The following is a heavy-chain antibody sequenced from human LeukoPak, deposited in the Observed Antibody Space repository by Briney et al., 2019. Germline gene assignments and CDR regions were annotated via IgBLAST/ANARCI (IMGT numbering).Heavy chain of an antibody. V-gene: IGHV4-4*09. J-gene: IGHJ5*02. CDR2: IYTSGST. Sequence: SETLTLTCTVSGRLISSYYWSWLRQSTGKGLEWIGYIYTSGSTNYTPSLKRRVTISVDTTKNQFSLKLSSVTAADTAVYYCARVGLAAAGNGRFDPWGQGTLVTVSS. D-gene: IGHD6-13*01. CDR1: GRLISSYY. CDR3: ARVGLAAAGNGRFDP.